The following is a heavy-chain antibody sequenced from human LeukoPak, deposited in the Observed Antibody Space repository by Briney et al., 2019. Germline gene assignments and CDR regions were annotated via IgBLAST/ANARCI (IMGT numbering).Heavy chain of an antibody. Sequence: ASVKVSCKASGYTFTGYYMHWVRQAPGQGLEWMGGIIPIFGTANYAQKFQGRVTITADESTSTAYMELSSLRSEDTAVYYCARGTVYDILTGYYFDYWGQGTLVTVSS. CDR2: IIPIFGTA. CDR1: GYTFTGYY. V-gene: IGHV1-69*13. J-gene: IGHJ4*02. D-gene: IGHD3-9*01. CDR3: ARGTVYDILTGYYFDY.